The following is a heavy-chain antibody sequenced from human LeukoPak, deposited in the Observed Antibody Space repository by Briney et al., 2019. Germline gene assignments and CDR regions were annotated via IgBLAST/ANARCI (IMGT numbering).Heavy chain of an antibody. CDR1: GFTFSDYY. CDR2: ISSSGSTI. CDR3: GRGRQGGYFDY. V-gene: IGHV3-11*01. Sequence: GGSLRLSCAASGFTFSDYYMNWIRQAPGKGVEWLSYISSSGSTIYYADSVKGRFTISRDNAKNSLYLQMNSLRAEDTAVYYCGRGRQGGYFDYWGQGTLVTVSS. J-gene: IGHJ4*02.